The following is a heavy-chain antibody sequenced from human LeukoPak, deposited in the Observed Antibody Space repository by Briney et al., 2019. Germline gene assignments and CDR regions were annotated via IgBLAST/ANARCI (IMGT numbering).Heavy chain of an antibody. J-gene: IGHJ4*02. D-gene: IGHD6-19*01. CDR1: GFTFSSYA. CDR3: ASGYSSGWYSGYFDY. Sequence: PGGSLRLSCAASGFTFSSYAMSWVRQAPGKGLEWVSAISGSGGSTYYADSVKGRFTISRDNSKNTLYLQMNSLRAEDTAVYYCASGYSSGWYSGYFDYWGQGTLVTVSS. CDR2: ISGSGGST. V-gene: IGHV3-23*01.